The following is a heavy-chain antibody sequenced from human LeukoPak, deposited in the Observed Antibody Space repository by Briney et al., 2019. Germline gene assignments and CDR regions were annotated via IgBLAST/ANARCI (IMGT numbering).Heavy chain of an antibody. CDR2: ISGSGGST. D-gene: IGHD2-8*02. CDR3: ATYRQVLLPFES. J-gene: IGHJ4*02. CDR1: GFTFSSYG. V-gene: IGHV3-23*01. Sequence: GGSLRLSCAASGFTFSSYGMSWVRQAPGKGLEWVSAISGSGGSTYYADSVKGRFTISRDNSKSTLSLQMNSLRAEDTAIYYCATYRQVLLPFESWGQGTLVTVSS.